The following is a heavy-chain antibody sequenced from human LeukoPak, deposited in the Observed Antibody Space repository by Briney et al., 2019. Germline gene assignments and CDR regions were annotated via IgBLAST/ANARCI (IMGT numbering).Heavy chain of an antibody. J-gene: IGHJ4*02. V-gene: IGHV1-2*02. D-gene: IGHD3/OR15-3a*01. CDR1: GYTFTGYY. CDR2: INPNTGGT. CDR3: AREDEFGTTTTFDF. Sequence: GASVTVSCKASGYTFTGYYLHWVRQAPGQGLEWMGWINPNTGGTYYAQKFQGRVTMTRDTSISTAYMELSRLGSDDTAVYYCAREDEFGTTTTFDFWGQGTLVTVSS.